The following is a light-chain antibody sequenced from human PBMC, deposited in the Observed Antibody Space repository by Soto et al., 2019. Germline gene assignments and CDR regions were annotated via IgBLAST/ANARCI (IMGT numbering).Light chain of an antibody. CDR1: QSVSSN. CDR2: ATS. CDR3: QQYGTSPRSIT. V-gene: IGKV3D-20*01. J-gene: IGKJ5*01. Sequence: EIVMTQSPATLSVSPGERATLSCRASQSVSSNLAWYQQKPGLAPRLLIYATSSRATGIPDRFSGGGSGTDFTLTINKLEPEDFAVYYCQQYGTSPRSITFGQGTRLEIK.